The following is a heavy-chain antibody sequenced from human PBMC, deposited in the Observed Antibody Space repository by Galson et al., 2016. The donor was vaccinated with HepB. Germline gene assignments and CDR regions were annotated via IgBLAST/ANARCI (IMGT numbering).Heavy chain of an antibody. J-gene: IGHJ4*02. CDR3: ARVAVWGSYGNDYFDY. CDR2: IYYSGNT. Sequence: LSLTCTVSGVSIKSGGYYWSWIRQHPGKGLEWIGFIYYSGNTYYNPSLKSRVTISVDTSKNQFSLKLISVTAADTAVYFCARVAVWGSYGNDYFDYWGQGTLVTVSS. V-gene: IGHV4-31*03. D-gene: IGHD3-16*01. CDR1: GVSIKSGGYY.